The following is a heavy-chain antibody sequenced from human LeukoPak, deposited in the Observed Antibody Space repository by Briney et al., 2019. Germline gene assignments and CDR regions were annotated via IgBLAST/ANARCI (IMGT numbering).Heavy chain of an antibody. J-gene: IGHJ3*01. D-gene: IGHD2-21*02. V-gene: IGHV3-66*01. CDR2: IYSDGSS. CDR1: GFTVNTTF. CDR3: AREYCGGDCYGWIGAFDV. Sequence: GGSLRLSCAASGFTVNTTFMTWVRQAPGKGLEGVALIYSDGSSYFAGSVKGRFTLSRDSSKNTLFLHMTRLRVEDTAIYYCAREYCGGDCYGWIGAFDVWGQGTVVSVSS.